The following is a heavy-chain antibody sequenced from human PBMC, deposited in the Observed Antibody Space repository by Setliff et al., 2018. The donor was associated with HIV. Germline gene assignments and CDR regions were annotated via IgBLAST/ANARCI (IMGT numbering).Heavy chain of an antibody. CDR3: ARVGASVVPSTMDYYYYMDV. V-gene: IGHV4-4*07. CDR2: IYASGST. J-gene: IGHJ6*03. D-gene: IGHD3-10*01. Sequence: SETLSLTCTVSGGSFSSYHWSWIRPSAGKGLEWIGHIYASGSTKYNPSLESRVTMSVDTSRTQFSLKLRSVTAADTAVYYCARVGASVVPSTMDYYYYMDVWGKGTTVTVSS. CDR1: GGSFSSYH.